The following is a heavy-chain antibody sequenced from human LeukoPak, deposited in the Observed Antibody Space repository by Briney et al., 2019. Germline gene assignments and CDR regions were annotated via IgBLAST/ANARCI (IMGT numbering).Heavy chain of an antibody. CDR3: ARDPGLNTAMAYDY. J-gene: IGHJ4*02. CDR2: IYSGGST. V-gene: IGHV3-66*02. CDR1: GFTVSSNY. D-gene: IGHD5-18*01. Sequence: GGSLRLSCAASGFTVSSNYMSWVRQAPGKGLEWVSVIYSGGSTYYADSVKGRFTISRDNSKSTLYLQMNSLRAEDTAVYYCARDPGLNTAMAYDYWDQGTLVTVSS.